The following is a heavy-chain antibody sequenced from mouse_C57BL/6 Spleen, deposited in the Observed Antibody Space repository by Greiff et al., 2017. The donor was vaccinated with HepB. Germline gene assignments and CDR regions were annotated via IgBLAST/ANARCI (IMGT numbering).Heavy chain of an antibody. CDR3: TREGPEAWFAY. CDR2: ISSGGDYI. V-gene: IGHV5-9-1*02. J-gene: IGHJ3*01. CDR1: GFTFSSYA. D-gene: IGHD3-3*01. Sequence: EVKLMESGEGLVKPGGSLKLSCAASGFTFSSYAMSWVRQTPEKRLEWVAYISSGGDYIYYADTVKGRFTISRDNARNTLYLQMSSLKSEDTAMYYCTREGPEAWFAYWGKGTLVTVSA.